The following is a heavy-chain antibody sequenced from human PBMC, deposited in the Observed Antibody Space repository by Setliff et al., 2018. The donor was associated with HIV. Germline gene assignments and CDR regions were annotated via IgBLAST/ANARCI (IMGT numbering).Heavy chain of an antibody. CDR2: MNPNSGNT. J-gene: IGHJ5*02. CDR1: GYTFTSYD. CDR3: VYCGGDCYTNWFDP. D-gene: IGHD2-21*02. Sequence: GASVKVSCKASGYTFTSYDINWVRQATGQGLEWMGWMNPNSGNTGYAQKFQGRVTMTRDTSISTAYMELSSLTSEDTAVYYCVYCGGDCYTNWFDPWGQGTLVTVSS. V-gene: IGHV1-8*02.